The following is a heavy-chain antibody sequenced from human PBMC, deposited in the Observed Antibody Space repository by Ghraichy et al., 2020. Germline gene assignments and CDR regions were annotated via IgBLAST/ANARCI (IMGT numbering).Heavy chain of an antibody. CDR2: ISGAGGST. CDR3: AKEPHQILFDCFEY. J-gene: IGHJ4*02. D-gene: IGHD2-21*01. Sequence: GGSLRLSCAASGFTVSTFAMAWVRPTPEKGLEWVSSISGAGGSTYYADSVEGRFTISKDNSKNILYLEMNSLRVEDTAVYYCAKEPHQILFDCFEYWGQGTQVTVSS. CDR1: GFTVSTFA. V-gene: IGHV3-23*01.